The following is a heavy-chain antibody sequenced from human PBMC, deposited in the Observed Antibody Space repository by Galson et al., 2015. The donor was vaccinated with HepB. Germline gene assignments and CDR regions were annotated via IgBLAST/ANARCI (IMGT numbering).Heavy chain of an antibody. V-gene: IGHV3-48*03. Sequence: SLRLSCAASGFPFSSHEMNWVRQAPGKGLEWVAYISSSYTIYYGDSVKGRFTITRDNAKNSLSLQMDSLRAEDTAVYYCSRGGYCDNTRCYRLNAFDIWGQGTMVTVSS. CDR1: GFPFSSHE. CDR3: SRGGYCDNTRCYRLNAFDI. D-gene: IGHD2-2*01. CDR2: ISSSYTI. J-gene: IGHJ3*02.